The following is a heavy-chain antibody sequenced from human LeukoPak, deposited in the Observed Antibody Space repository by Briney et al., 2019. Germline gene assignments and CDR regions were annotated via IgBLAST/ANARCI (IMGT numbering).Heavy chain of an antibody. V-gene: IGHV4-39*01. CDR1: GGSISRSGYY. CDR2: SDYSGSK. Sequence: SETLSLTCTVSGGSISRSGYYWAWIRQPPGKGLEWIASSDYSGSKTYNLSLKSRVTVSVDTSKNQFFLKLTSVTAADTAVYYCAKDFGDFRTDYWGQGTLVTVSS. D-gene: IGHD4-17*01. J-gene: IGHJ4*02. CDR3: AKDFGDFRTDY.